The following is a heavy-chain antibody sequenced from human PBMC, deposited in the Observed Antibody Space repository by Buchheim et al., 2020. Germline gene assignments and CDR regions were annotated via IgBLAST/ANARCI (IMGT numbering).Heavy chain of an antibody. V-gene: IGHV3-33*01. Sequence: QVQLVESGGGVVQPGRSLRLSCAASGFTFSSYGMHWVRQAPGKGLEWVAVIWYDGSNKYYADSVKGRFTISRDNSKNTPYLQMNSLRAEDTAVYYCARDFGSGKRRYLYYYYGMDVWGQGTT. D-gene: IGHD3-10*01. J-gene: IGHJ6*02. CDR2: IWYDGSNK. CDR1: GFTFSSYG. CDR3: ARDFGSGKRRYLYYYYGMDV.